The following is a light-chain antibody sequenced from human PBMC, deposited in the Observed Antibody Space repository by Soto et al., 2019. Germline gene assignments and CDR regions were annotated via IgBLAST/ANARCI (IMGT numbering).Light chain of an antibody. CDR2: GAS. CDR1: QSVNSNY. CDR3: QQYGRT. J-gene: IGKJ2*01. V-gene: IGKV3-20*01. Sequence: DIVLTQSPGTLSLSPGDRATLSCRSSQSVNSNYLAWYQQKPGQAPRLLIFGASTRATGILDRFRGSGSGTDFTLTINRLEPEDFAVYYCQQYGRTFGQGTKLEIK.